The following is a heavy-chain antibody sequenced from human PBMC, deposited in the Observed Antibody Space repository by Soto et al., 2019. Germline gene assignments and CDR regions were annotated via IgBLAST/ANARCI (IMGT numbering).Heavy chain of an antibody. CDR1: GGSFSGYY. D-gene: IGHD7-27*01. Sequence: SETLSLTCAVYGGSFSGYYWSWIRQPPGKGLEWIGEINHSGSTNYNPSLKSRVTISVDTSKNQFSLKLSSVTAADTAVYYCARAKDAVVWGFDYWGQGTLVT. J-gene: IGHJ4*02. V-gene: IGHV4-34*01. CDR2: INHSGST. CDR3: ARAKDAVVWGFDY.